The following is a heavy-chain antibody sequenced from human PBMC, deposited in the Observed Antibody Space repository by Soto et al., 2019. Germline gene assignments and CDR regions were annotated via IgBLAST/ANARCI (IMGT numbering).Heavy chain of an antibody. CDR1: GYTFTGYY. CDR2: INPNSGGT. CDR3: ARDPGSSGGPYYYYNGMDV. V-gene: IGHV1-2*04. Sequence: ASVKVSCKASGYTFTGYYMHWVRQAPGQGLEWMGWINPNSGGTNYAQKFQGWVTMTRDTSISTAYMELSRLRSDDTAVYYCARDPGSSGGPYYYYNGMDVWGKGTTVTVPS. D-gene: IGHD6-19*01. J-gene: IGHJ6*04.